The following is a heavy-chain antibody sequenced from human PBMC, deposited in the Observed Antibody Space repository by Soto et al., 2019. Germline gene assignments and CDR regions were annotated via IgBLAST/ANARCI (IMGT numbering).Heavy chain of an antibody. D-gene: IGHD5-12*01. CDR1: GFSFTSYG. Sequence: QVQLVQSGGGVVQPGRSLRLSCAASGFSFTSYGMHWIRQAPGKGLEWVALISSDGTDTYYADSVKGRFTISRDNSKNPLSLQMSSLRAEDTAVYYCAKDRRDGYNWSDYWGQGTLVAVSS. CDR2: ISSDGTDT. J-gene: IGHJ4*02. V-gene: IGHV3-30*18. CDR3: AKDRRDGYNWSDY.